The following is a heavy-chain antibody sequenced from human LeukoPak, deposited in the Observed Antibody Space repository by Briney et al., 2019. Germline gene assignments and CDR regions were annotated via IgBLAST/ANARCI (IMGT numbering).Heavy chain of an antibody. Sequence: PGGSLRLSCAASGFTFSNYNIIWIRQAPGKGLEWVSSISRRSTYIFYADSVKGRFTISRDNAENSVFLQMNSLTADDTAVYYCARGRPLGANFWVYWGQGTLVTVSS. J-gene: IGHJ4*02. D-gene: IGHD3-16*01. CDR1: GFTFSNYN. V-gene: IGHV3-21*01. CDR3: ARGRPLGANFWVY. CDR2: ISRRSTYI.